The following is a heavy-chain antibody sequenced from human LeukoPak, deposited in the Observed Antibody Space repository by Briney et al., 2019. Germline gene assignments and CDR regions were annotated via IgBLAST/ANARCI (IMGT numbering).Heavy chain of an antibody. Sequence: ASETLSLTCTVSGGSISSSSYYWGWIRQPPGKGLEWIGSIYYSGSTYYNPSLKSRVTISVDTSKNQFSLKLSSVTAADTAVYYCARDRHFVAFDIWGQGTMVTVSS. CDR2: IYYSGST. CDR1: GGSISSSSYY. CDR3: ARDRHFVAFDI. J-gene: IGHJ3*02. V-gene: IGHV4-39*02.